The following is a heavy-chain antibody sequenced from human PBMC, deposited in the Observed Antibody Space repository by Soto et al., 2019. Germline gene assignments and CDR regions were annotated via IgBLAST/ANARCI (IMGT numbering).Heavy chain of an antibody. CDR1: GYTFTSYG. Sequence: ASVKVSCKASGYTFTSYGISWVRQAPGQGLEWMGWISAYNGNTNYAQKLQGRVTMTTDTSTSTAYMELRSLRSDDTAVYYCAIDLRRIQLWPVQIPWGQGTLVTVSS. CDR3: AIDLRRIQLWPVQIP. CDR2: ISAYNGNT. V-gene: IGHV1-18*01. D-gene: IGHD5-18*01. J-gene: IGHJ5*02.